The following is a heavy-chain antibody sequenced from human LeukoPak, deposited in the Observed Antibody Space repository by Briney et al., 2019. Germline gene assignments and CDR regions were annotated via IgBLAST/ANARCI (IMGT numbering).Heavy chain of an antibody. V-gene: IGHV4-39*07. D-gene: IGHD1-1*01. J-gene: IGHJ4*02. CDR2: IYYSGST. Sequence: SETLSLTCTVSGGSISSSSYYWGWIRQPPGKGLEWIGSIYYSGSTYYNPSLKSRVTISVDTSKNQFSLKLSSVTAADTAVYYCARGRIHDDFDYWGQGTLVTVSS. CDR3: ARGRIHDDFDY. CDR1: GGSISSSSYY.